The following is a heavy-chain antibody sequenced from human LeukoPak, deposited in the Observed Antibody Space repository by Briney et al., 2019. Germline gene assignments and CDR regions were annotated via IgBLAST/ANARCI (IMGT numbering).Heavy chain of an antibody. CDR2: LNHSGST. CDR3: ARVYCSSTSCHYYFDY. CDR1: GGSFSGYY. D-gene: IGHD2-2*01. J-gene: IGHJ4*02. V-gene: IGHV4-34*01. Sequence: SQTLSLTRAVYGGSFSGYYWSWIRQTPGKGLEWIGELNHSGSTKYKPSLQSPVTISLDTSNGPLSLKLSSVTAADTAVYYCARVYCSSTSCHYYFDYWGQGTLVTVSS.